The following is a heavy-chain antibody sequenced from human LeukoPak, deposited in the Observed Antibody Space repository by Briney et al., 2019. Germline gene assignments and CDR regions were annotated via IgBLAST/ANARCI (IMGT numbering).Heavy chain of an antibody. Sequence: GGSLRLSCAASGFTFRTYSMKWVRQAPGKGLEWVSYISDSSAMYYADSVRGRFTISRENDKNSLFLQMNSLRAEGTAVYYCARDGGYSGFDADCWGQGTLVTVSS. D-gene: IGHD5-12*01. J-gene: IGHJ4*02. V-gene: IGHV3-48*01. CDR1: GFTFRTYS. CDR2: ISDSSAM. CDR3: ARDGGYSGFDADC.